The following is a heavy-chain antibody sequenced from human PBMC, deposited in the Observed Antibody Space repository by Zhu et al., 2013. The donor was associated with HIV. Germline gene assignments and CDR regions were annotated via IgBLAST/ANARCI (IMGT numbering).Heavy chain of an antibody. J-gene: IGHJ4*02. CDR3: ARASGSYRNDHDY. Sequence: QVQLVQSGVEVKKPGASVKVSCKASGYTFTGYYIHWVRQAPGQGLEWMGEIIRIFGTPNYAQKFQGRVTITADESTSTAYMELRTLRSDDTAVYYCARASGSYRNDHDYWGQGTLVTVSS. D-gene: IGHD1-26*01. V-gene: IGHV1-69*01. CDR2: IIRIFGTP. CDR1: GYTFTGYY.